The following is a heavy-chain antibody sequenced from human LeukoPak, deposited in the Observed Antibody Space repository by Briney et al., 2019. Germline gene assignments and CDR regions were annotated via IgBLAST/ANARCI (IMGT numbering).Heavy chain of an antibody. CDR2: IRSKAYGGTT. CDR1: GLTFGDYA. Sequence: GRSLRLSCTATGLTFGDYAMTWVRQAPGKGLEWVGFIRSKAYGGTTEYAASVKGRFTISRDDSKSIAYLQMNSLKTEDTAVYYCTSSPTTGDAFDMWGQGTKVTVSP. J-gene: IGHJ3*02. V-gene: IGHV3-49*04. D-gene: IGHD1-14*01. CDR3: TSSPTTGDAFDM.